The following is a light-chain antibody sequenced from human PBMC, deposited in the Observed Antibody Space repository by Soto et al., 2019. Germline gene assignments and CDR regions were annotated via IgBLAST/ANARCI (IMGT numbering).Light chain of an antibody. CDR2: DTS. Sequence: EIVLTQSPATLSLSPGERATLSCRASQTVNGYLAWYQHKLGQAPRHLIYDTSNRATGVPARFSGSGSGTDFTLTISSLEPEDSAVYYCQQRYGWPSFGQGTKLEIK. CDR3: QQRYGWPS. J-gene: IGKJ2*01. CDR1: QTVNGY. V-gene: IGKV3-11*01.